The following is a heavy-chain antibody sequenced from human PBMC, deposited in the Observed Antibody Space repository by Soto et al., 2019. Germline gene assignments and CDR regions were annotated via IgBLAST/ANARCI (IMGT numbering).Heavy chain of an antibody. CDR2: ISGSGGTT. V-gene: IGHV3-23*01. CDR3: AKEVSLGSTVDLGY. J-gene: IGHJ4*02. Sequence: PGGSLRLSCAASGFTFTILSMRWVRQSRGRGMEWVSTISGSGGTTYYADAVKGRFTISTDTSMGTMYLQMKSLRVEDTAIYYCAKEVSLGSTVDLGYWGQGALVTVSS. D-gene: IGHD7-27*01. CDR1: GFTFTILS.